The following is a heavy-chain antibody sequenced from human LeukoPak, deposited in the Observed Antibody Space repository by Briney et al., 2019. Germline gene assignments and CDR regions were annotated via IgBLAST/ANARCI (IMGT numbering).Heavy chain of an antibody. V-gene: IGHV3-23*01. D-gene: IGHD3-10*02. CDR2: ISNSGGNT. CDR1: GFTFSGYA. Sequence: GGSLRLSCAASGFTFSGYAMTWVRQAPGKGLEWLSSISNSGGNTYYADSVKGRFTISRDNSKNTMYLQMNSLRVEDTAVYYCAKASAVRGYYYYGMDVWGQGTTVTVSS. CDR3: AKASAVRGYYYYGMDV. J-gene: IGHJ6*02.